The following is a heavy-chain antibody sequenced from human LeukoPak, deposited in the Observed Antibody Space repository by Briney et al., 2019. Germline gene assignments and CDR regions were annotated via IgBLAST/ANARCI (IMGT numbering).Heavy chain of an antibody. J-gene: IGHJ4*02. Sequence: PGGSLRLSCAASGFTFSSYGMHWVRQAPGKGLEWVAVISYDGSNKYYADSVKGRVTISRDNGKNSVYLQMSSLRVEDTAVYYCVRDFIVGPRCLLDYWGQGTLVTVSS. CDR1: GFTFSSYG. CDR2: ISYDGSNK. D-gene: IGHD3-16*02. V-gene: IGHV3-30*03. CDR3: VRDFIVGPRCLLDY.